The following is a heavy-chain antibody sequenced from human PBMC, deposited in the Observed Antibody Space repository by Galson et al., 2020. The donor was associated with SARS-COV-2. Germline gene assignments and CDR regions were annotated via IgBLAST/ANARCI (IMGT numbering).Heavy chain of an antibody. V-gene: IGHV1-18*04. Sequence: ASVKVSCKASGYTFKNYGINWVRQAPGQGLEWMAWINSYNGNTNYAQKFQGRPTMTTDTSTSTAYMELRSLRNDDTAVYYCTRDNWSFFGNRYYAMDVWGQGTTVTVSS. CDR2: INSYNGNT. CDR3: TRDNWSFFGNRYYAMDV. D-gene: IGHD1-26*01. CDR1: GYTFKNYG. J-gene: IGHJ6*02.